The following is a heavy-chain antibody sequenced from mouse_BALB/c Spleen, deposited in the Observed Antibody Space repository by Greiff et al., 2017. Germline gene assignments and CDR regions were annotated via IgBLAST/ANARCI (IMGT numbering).Heavy chain of an antibody. CDR3: TRYGYDGGFAY. J-gene: IGHJ3*01. V-gene: IGHV1-69*02. CDR1: GYTFTSYW. CDR2: IYPSDSYT. Sequence: VQLQQPGAELVRPGASVKLSCKASGYTFTSYWINWVKQRPGQGLEWIGNIYPSDSYTNYNQKFKDKATLTVDKSSSTAYMQLSSPTSEDSAVYYCTRYGYDGGFAYWGQGTLVTVSA. D-gene: IGHD2-2*01.